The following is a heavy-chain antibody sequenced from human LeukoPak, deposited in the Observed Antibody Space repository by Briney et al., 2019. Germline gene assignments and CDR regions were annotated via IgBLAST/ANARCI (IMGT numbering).Heavy chain of an antibody. J-gene: IGHJ4*02. V-gene: IGHV6-1*01. D-gene: IGHD2-15*01. CDR3: ARGYSSGSPTNYFDY. CDR1: GDSVSSNSAA. Sequence: SQTLSLTCAISGDSVSSNSAAWNWIRQSPSRGLKWLGRTYYRSKWHNEYAVSVRSRITINADTSKSQFSLQLNSVTPEDTAVYYCARGYSSGSPTNYFDYWSQGTLVTVSS. CDR2: TYYRSKWHN.